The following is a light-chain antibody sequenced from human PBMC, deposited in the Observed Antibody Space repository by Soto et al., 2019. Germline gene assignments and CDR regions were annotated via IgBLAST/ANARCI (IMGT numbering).Light chain of an antibody. Sequence: DFPMTQSQSTLSASVGARVPIXCRASQNIRSRLAWFQQKPGKAPKLLIYDASSLESGVPQRFSGSGSGTDFTLTISSLQPEDFTTYYCQQNYNTLITFGQGTRLENK. CDR2: DAS. V-gene: IGKV1-5*01. CDR1: QNIRSR. J-gene: IGKJ5*01. CDR3: QQNYNTLIT.